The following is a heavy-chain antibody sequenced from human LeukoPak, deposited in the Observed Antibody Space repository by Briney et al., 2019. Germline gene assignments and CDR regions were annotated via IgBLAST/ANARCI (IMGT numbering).Heavy chain of an antibody. V-gene: IGHV5-51*01. J-gene: IGHJ4*02. Sequence: GESLKISCKGSGYSFTSYWIGWVRQMPGKGLEWMGIIYPGDSDTRYSPSFHGQVTISVDKSISTAYLQWSSLKASDTAMYYCARLSYCGGDCHYSSYFDYWGQGTLVSASS. CDR1: GYSFTSYW. D-gene: IGHD2-21*02. CDR3: ARLSYCGGDCHYSSYFDY. CDR2: IYPGDSDT.